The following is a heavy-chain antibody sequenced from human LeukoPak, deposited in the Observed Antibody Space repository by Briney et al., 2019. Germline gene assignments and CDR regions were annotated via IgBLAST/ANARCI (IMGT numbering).Heavy chain of an antibody. Sequence: GGSLRLSCAASGFTFSSYAMSRVRQAPGKGLEWVSAISSSGWRTYYADSVKGRFTISRDNSKYTLYLQMSSLRAEDTALYYCAKPVGGGLEPDYWGQGTLVTVHS. CDR1: GFTFSSYA. D-gene: IGHD1-26*01. V-gene: IGHV3-23*01. J-gene: IGHJ4*02. CDR3: AKPVGGGLEPDY. CDR2: ISSSGWRT.